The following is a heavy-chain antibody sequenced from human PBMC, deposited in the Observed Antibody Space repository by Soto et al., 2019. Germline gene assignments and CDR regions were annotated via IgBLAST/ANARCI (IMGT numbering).Heavy chain of an antibody. Sequence: EVQLVESGGDLVQRGGSLRLSCAASGFPFSSYWMHWVRHTPGKGLDWVARISGAGVTTYYAYSVTGRFTVSRYNSKNPLSLQISGLRAEDTAVYYCAREYYGLLTGYYTDYWGQGTLVSVSS. CDR3: AREYYGLLTGYYTDY. CDR1: GFPFSSYW. V-gene: IGHV3-74*01. D-gene: IGHD3-9*01. J-gene: IGHJ4*02. CDR2: ISGAGVTT.